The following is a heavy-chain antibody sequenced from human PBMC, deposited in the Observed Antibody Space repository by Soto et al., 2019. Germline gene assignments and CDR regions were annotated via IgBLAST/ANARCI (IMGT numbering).Heavy chain of an antibody. CDR2: IHHSGST. CDR1: SGSISSSNW. D-gene: IGHD7-27*01. CDR3: ARHNLGLDY. V-gene: IGHV4-4*02. Sequence: SETLSLTCAVSSGSISSSNWWNWVRQPPGKGLEWIGEIHHSGSTNYNPSLKSRVTISVDKSKNQFSLNLSSVTAADTAVYYCARHNLGLDYWGQGALVTVSS. J-gene: IGHJ4*02.